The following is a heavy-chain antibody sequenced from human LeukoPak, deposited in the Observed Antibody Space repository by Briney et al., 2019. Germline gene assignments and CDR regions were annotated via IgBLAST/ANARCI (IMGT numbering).Heavy chain of an antibody. Sequence: SETLSLTCAVYGGSFSGYYWRWIRQPPGKGLEWIGEINHSGSTNYNPSLKSRVTISLETPKIHFALKLSTGTAADAAVYYCARGGQQPLGSSYWGQGTLVTGSP. CDR2: INHSGST. CDR1: GGSFSGYY. V-gene: IGHV4-34*01. D-gene: IGHD6-13*01. J-gene: IGHJ4*02. CDR3: ARGGQQPLGSSY.